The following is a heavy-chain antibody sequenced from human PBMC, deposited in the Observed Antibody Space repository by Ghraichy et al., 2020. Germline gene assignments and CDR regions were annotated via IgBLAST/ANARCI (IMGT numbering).Heavy chain of an antibody. CDR1: GGTFSSYA. Sequence: SVKVSCKASGGTFSSYAISWVRQAPGQGLEWMGGIIPIFGTANYAQKFQGRVTITADESTSTAYMELSSLRSEDTAVYYCARDWNAYYYDSSGYPKIHYFDYWGQGTLVTVSS. D-gene: IGHD3-22*01. V-gene: IGHV1-69*13. J-gene: IGHJ4*02. CDR3: ARDWNAYYYDSSGYPKIHYFDY. CDR2: IIPIFGTA.